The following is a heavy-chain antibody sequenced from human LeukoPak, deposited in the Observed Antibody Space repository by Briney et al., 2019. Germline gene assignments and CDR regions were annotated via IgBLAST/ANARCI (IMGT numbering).Heavy chain of an antibody. V-gene: IGHV4-39*01. CDR2: IYYSGST. CDR3: ARQLSGYAPG. CDR1: GGSISSSSYY. D-gene: IGHD5-12*01. J-gene: IGHJ4*02. Sequence: SETLSLTCTVSGGSISSSSYYWGWIRQPPGKGLEWIGSIYYSGSTYYNPSLKSRVTISVDTSKNQFSLKLSSVTAADTAVYNCARQLSGYAPGWGQGTLVTVSS.